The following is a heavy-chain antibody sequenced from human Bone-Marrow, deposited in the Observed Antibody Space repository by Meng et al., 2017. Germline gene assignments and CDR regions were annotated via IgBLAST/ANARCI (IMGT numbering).Heavy chain of an antibody. Sequence: ASVKVSCKASGYTFTSYDINWVRQATGQGLEWMGWMNPNSGNTGYAQKFQGRVTITRNTSISTAYMELSSLRSEDTAVYYCARGRRNYYGSGEQPDYWGHGTLVTVSS. CDR1: GYTFTSYD. CDR3: ARGRRNYYGSGEQPDY. CDR2: MNPNSGNT. J-gene: IGHJ4*01. V-gene: IGHV1-8*03. D-gene: IGHD3-10*01.